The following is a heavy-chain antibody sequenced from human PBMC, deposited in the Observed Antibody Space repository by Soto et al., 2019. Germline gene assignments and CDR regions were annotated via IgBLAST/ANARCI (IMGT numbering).Heavy chain of an antibody. V-gene: IGHV3-33*01. CDR3: ARDATGTTPESNWFDP. CDR2: IWYDGSNK. J-gene: IGHJ5*02. Sequence: QVQLVESGGGVVQPGRSLRLSCAASGFTFSSYGMHWVRQAPGKGLEWVAVIWYDGSNKYYADSVKGRFTISRDNSKNTLYLQMNSLRDEDTAVYYCARDATGTTPESNWFDPWGQGTLVTVSS. CDR1: GFTFSSYG. D-gene: IGHD1-1*01.